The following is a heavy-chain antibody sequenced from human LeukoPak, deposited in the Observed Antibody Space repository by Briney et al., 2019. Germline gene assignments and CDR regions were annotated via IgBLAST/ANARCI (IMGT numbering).Heavy chain of an antibody. V-gene: IGHV1-2*02. Sequence: ASVKVSCKVSGYTLTELSMHWVRQAPGQGLEWMGWINPNSGGTNYAQKFQGRVTMTRDTSISTAYMELSSLRSDDTAVYYCVRGRRDGYNYWTYYFDYWGQGTLVTVSS. D-gene: IGHD5-24*01. CDR1: GYTLTELS. CDR3: VRGRRDGYNYWTYYFDY. J-gene: IGHJ4*02. CDR2: INPNSGGT.